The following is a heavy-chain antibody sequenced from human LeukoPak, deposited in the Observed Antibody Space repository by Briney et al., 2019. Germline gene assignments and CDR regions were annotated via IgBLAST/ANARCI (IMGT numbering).Heavy chain of an antibody. CDR3: AKGGIKRFGLVPDWFDP. V-gene: IGHV3-23*01. CDR1: GFTLSNYA. Sequence: GGSLRLSCAASGFTLSNYAMNWVRQAPGKGPEWVSSIGNSGATTFYADSVKGRFTISRDISKNTLYLQMSSLRAEDTAIYYCAKGGIKRFGLVPDWFDPWGLGTLVTVSS. J-gene: IGHJ5*02. CDR2: IGNSGATT. D-gene: IGHD3/OR15-3a*01.